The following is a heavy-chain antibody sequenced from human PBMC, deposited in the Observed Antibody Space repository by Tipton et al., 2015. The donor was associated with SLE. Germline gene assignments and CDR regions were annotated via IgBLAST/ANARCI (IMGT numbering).Heavy chain of an antibody. J-gene: IGHJ4*02. CDR1: GGSIRSGDYY. CDR2: IHDSGAT. Sequence: TLSLTCTVSGGSIRSGDYYWSWVRHHPGKGLEWIGYIHDSGATFYNPSLRSRSAISVDTSQNQFSLRLTSATAAATAIYYCARHPGASFDFWGQGILVTVPS. CDR3: ARHPGASFDF. V-gene: IGHV4-31*03.